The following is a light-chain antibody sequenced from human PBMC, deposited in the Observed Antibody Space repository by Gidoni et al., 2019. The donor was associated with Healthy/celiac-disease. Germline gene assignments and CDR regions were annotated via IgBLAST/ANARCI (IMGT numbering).Light chain of an antibody. Sequence: EFVLTQSPGTLSLSPGERAILSCRASQSVSSSYLAWYQQKPGQAPRLLIYGASSRATGIPDRFSGSGSGKDFTLTISRLEPEDFAVYYCQQYGSTPWTFGQGTKVEIK. J-gene: IGKJ1*01. CDR1: QSVSSSY. V-gene: IGKV3-20*01. CDR2: GAS. CDR3: QQYGSTPWT.